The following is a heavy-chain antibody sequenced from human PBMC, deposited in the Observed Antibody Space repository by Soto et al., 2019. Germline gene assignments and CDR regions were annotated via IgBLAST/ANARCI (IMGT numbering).Heavy chain of an antibody. V-gene: IGHV4-4*07. D-gene: IGHD2-2*02. J-gene: IGHJ3*02. CDR2: IYTSGST. Sequence: SETLSLTCTVSGGSITYYSWGWIRQPAGKGLEWIGRIYTSGSTNYNPSLKSRVTMSVDTSRNQFSLKLSSVTAADTAVYFCARDIPDDAFDIWGRGTMVTVS. CDR3: ARDIPDDAFDI. CDR1: GGSITYYS.